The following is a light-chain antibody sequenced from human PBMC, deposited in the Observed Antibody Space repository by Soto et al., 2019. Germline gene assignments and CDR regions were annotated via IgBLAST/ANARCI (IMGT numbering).Light chain of an antibody. J-gene: IGLJ1*01. CDR3: YSCIRSSGTPYV. CDR1: SSDIGTYNY. CDR2: DVS. V-gene: IGLV2-14*03. Sequence: QSALTQPASVSGSPGQSITISCTGTSSDIGTYNYVSWYQQHPGQAPKLMIYDVSNRPSGVSDRFSGSTSGNTASLTISGLQAEEAADDYCYSCIRSSGTPYVFGTGTKVTVL.